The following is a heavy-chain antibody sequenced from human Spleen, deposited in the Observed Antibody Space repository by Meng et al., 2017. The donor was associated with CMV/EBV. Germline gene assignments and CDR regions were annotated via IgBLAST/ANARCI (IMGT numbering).Heavy chain of an antibody. CDR1: GFAFSSYA. CDR3: AKGSSSTSFYYHYGMDV. D-gene: IGHD6-6*01. Sequence: GGSLRLSCAASGFAFSSYAMTWVRQAPGKGLEWVAFIRYDVNNKYYADSVKGRFTVSRDNSMNTLSLQMNSLRPEDTAVYYCAKGSSSTSFYYHYGMDVWGHGTTVTVSS. CDR2: IRYDVNNK. J-gene: IGHJ6*02. V-gene: IGHV3-30*02.